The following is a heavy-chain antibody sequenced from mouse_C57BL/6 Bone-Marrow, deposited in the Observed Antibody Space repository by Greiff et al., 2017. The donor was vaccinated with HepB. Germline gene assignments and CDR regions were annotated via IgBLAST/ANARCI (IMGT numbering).Heavy chain of an antibody. J-gene: IGHJ3*01. Sequence: QVQLQQPGAELVKPGASVKLSCKASGYTFTSYWMHWVKQRPGQGLEWIGMIHPNSGSTNYNEKFKSKATLTVDKSSSTAYMQLSSLTSEDSAVYYCARLGWLRGFAYWGQGTLVTVSA. CDR3: ARLGWLRGFAY. CDR2: IHPNSGST. V-gene: IGHV1-64*01. D-gene: IGHD2-2*01. CDR1: GYTFTSYW.